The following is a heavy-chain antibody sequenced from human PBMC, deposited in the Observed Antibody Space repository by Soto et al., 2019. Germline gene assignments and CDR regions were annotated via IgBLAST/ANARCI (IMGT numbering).Heavy chain of an antibody. CDR2: VSHSGRNT. D-gene: IGHD2-21*01. Sequence: GGSLRLSCAASGFTFSDYAMHWVRQAPGKGLEWVSVVSHSGRNTHYADSVKGRFIISRDNSKNTLYLQMNSLGAKDTAVYFCATIFIRRFDYWGQGTLVTVSS. CDR1: GFTFSDYA. V-gene: IGHV3-30*04. CDR3: ATIFIRRFDY. J-gene: IGHJ4*02.